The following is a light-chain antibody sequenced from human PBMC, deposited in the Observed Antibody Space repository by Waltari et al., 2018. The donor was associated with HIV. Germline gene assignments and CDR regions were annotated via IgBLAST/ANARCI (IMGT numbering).Light chain of an antibody. CDR1: QSVLYSSNNKSY. Sequence: IVMTQSPDSLAVSLGERATINCKSSQSVLYSSNNKSYLTWYQQKPGQPPKLLIYWASTRESGVPDRFNGSGSGTDFTLTISSLQAEDVAVYYCQQYFSTPYTFGQGTKLEIK. J-gene: IGKJ2*01. CDR3: QQYFSTPYT. V-gene: IGKV4-1*01. CDR2: WAS.